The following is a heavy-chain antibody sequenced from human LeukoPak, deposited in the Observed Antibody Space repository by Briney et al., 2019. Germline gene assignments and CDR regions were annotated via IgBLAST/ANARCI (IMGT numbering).Heavy chain of an antibody. J-gene: IGHJ4*02. D-gene: IGHD3-22*01. V-gene: IGHV4-39*01. CDR1: GGSISSSSYY. Sequence: PPETLSLTCTVSGGSISSSSYYWGWLRQPPGKGLEWIGSIYYSGSTYYNPSLKSRVTISVDTSKNQFSLKLSSVTAADTAVYYCARRPDYYDSSGHFDYWGQGTLVTVSS. CDR3: ARRPDYYDSSGHFDY. CDR2: IYYSGST.